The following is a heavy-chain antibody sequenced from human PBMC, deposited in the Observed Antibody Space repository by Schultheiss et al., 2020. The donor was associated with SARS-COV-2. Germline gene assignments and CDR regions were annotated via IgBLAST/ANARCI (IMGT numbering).Heavy chain of an antibody. D-gene: IGHD5-12*01. CDR3: VKGLQWLRFGY. CDR2: ISSNGGST. J-gene: IGHJ4*02. Sequence: GESLKISCSASGFTFCSYAMHWVRQAPGKGLEYVSAISSNGGSTYYADSVKGRFTISRDNSKNTLYLQMSSLRAEDTAVYYCVKGLQWLRFGYWGQGTLVTVSS. V-gene: IGHV3-64D*06. CDR1: GFTFCSYA.